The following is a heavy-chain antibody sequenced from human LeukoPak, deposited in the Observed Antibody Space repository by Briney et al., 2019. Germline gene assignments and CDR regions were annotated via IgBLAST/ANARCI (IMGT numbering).Heavy chain of an antibody. J-gene: IGHJ4*02. CDR1: GFTFSSYG. Sequence: PGGSLILSCAASGFTFSSYGMHWVRQAPGKGLEWVAFIRYDGSNKYYADSVKGRFTISRDNSKNTLYLQMNSLRAEDTAVYYCARRVGATFYFDYWGQGTLVTVSS. CDR3: ARRVGATFYFDY. D-gene: IGHD1-26*01. V-gene: IGHV3-30*02. CDR2: IRYDGSNK.